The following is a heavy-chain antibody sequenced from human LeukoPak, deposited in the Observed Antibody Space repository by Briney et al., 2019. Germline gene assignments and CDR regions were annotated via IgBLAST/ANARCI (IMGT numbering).Heavy chain of an antibody. CDR3: TRDFSPAAWYWFDP. D-gene: IGHD6-13*01. J-gene: IGHJ5*02. V-gene: IGHV3-49*03. CDR2: IRSKAYGGTT. CDR1: GFTFGDYA. Sequence: AGGSLRLSCTASGFTFGDYAMSWFRQAPGKGLEWVGFIRSKAYGGTTEYAASVKGRFTISRDDSKSIAYLQMNSLKTEDTAVYYCTRDFSPAAWYWFDPWGQGTLVTVSS.